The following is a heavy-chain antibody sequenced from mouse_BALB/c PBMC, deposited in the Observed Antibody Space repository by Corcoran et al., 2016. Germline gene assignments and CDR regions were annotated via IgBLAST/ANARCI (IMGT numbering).Heavy chain of an antibody. CDR1: GYTFTSYD. CDR3: ARRNYRYPAWFAY. D-gene: IGHD2-14*01. Sequence: QVQLQQSGAELVQPGASVKFSCTASGYTFTSYDIIWVRQRPEQGLEWIGWIFPGDGSTKYNEKFKGKATLTTDKSSSTAYMQLSRLTSEDSAGYFCARRNYRYPAWFAYWGQGTLVTVSA. J-gene: IGHJ3*01. V-gene: IGHV1-85*01. CDR2: IFPGDGST.